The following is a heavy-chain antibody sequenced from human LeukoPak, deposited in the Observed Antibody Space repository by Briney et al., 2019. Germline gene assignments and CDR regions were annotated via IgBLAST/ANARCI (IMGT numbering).Heavy chain of an antibody. J-gene: IGHJ3*02. V-gene: IGHV4-59*01. D-gene: IGHD3-3*01. CDR2: TYYGGST. Sequence: KPSETLSLTCTVSGGSISSYYWSWIRQPPGKGLEWIGYTYYGGSTNYNPSLKSRVTISVDTSKNQFSLKLSSVAAADTAVYYCARTQGYDFWSGYDDAFDIWGQGTMVTVSS. CDR3: ARTQGYDFWSGYDDAFDI. CDR1: GGSISSYY.